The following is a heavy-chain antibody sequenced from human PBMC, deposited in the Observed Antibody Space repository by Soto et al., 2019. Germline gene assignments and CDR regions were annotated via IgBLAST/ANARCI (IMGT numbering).Heavy chain of an antibody. D-gene: IGHD3-22*01. J-gene: IGHJ4*02. Sequence: SETLSLTCTVSGGSISSGGYYWSWIRQHPGKGLEWIGYIYYSGSTYYNPSLKSRVTISVDTSKNQFSLKLSSVTAADTAVYYCARDTIVGGYYFDYWGQGTLVTVSS. V-gene: IGHV4-31*03. CDR3: ARDTIVGGYYFDY. CDR1: GGSISSGGYY. CDR2: IYYSGST.